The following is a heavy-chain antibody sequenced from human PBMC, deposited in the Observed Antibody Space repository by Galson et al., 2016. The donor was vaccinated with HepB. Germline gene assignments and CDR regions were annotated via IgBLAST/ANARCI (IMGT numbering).Heavy chain of an antibody. D-gene: IGHD6-13*01. CDR1: GGSISNSDYF. Sequence: ETLSLTCTVSGGSISNSDYFWGWIRQSPGKGLAWIGSIYFRGKTSYTPSLESRVTISVDTSKNQFSLQLSSVTATDSAVYYWARQLSEGSNWFKRLYSFDLWGQGILVTVSS. J-gene: IGHJ4*02. V-gene: IGHV4-39*01. CDR2: IYFRGKT. CDR3: ARQLSEGSNWFKRLYSFDL.